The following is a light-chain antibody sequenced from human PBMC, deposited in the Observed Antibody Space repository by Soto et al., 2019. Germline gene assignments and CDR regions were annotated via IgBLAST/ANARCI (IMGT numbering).Light chain of an antibody. CDR1: QSVSSY. CDR3: QQRSNWPLT. J-gene: IGKJ4*01. CDR2: DAT. V-gene: IGKV3-11*01. Sequence: ETVLTQSPATLSLSPGESATLSCRASQSVSSYLAWYQQKPGQAPRLLISDATNRATGFPARFSGSGSGTAFTLTITSLEPEDFAVYYCQQRSNWPLTFGGGTKVEFK.